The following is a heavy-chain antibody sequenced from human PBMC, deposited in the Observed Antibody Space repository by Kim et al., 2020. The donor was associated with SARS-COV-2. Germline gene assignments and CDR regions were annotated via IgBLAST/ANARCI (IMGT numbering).Heavy chain of an antibody. Sequence: QKLQGRVTMTTDTSTSTAYMELRSLRSDDTAVYYCARGEGSSLRYYGMDVWGQGTTVTVSS. D-gene: IGHD6-13*01. V-gene: IGHV1-18*01. J-gene: IGHJ6*02. CDR3: ARGEGSSLRYYGMDV.